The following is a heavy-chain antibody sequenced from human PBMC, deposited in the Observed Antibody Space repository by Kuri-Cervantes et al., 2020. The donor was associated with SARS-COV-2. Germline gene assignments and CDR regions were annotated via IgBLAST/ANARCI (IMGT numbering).Heavy chain of an antibody. Sequence: ASVKVSCKASGYTFTSNAMHWVRQAPGQRLEWMGWINAGNGNTKYSQKFQGRVTITRDTSASTAYMELSSLRSEDTAVYYCARSPLNEHDYGDYELHYWGQGTLVTVSS. V-gene: IGHV1-3*01. CDR1: GYTFTSNA. D-gene: IGHD4-17*01. J-gene: IGHJ4*02. CDR3: ARSPLNEHDYGDYELHY. CDR2: INAGNGNT.